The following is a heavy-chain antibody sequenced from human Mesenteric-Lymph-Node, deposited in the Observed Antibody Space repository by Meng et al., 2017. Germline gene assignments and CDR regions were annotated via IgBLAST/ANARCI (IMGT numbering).Heavy chain of an antibody. CDR1: GFTFSDYY. V-gene: IGHV3-69-1*01. J-gene: IGHJ4*02. Sequence: GESLKISCAASGFTFSDYYMNWVRQAPGKGLEWVSSISSSSIKYYADSVKARFTISRDNAKNSLYLQMNSLRAEDTAVYYCASGGKEYCSGGSCYFDWGQGTLVTVSS. D-gene: IGHD2-15*01. CDR3: ASGGKEYCSGGSCYFD. CDR2: ISSSSIK.